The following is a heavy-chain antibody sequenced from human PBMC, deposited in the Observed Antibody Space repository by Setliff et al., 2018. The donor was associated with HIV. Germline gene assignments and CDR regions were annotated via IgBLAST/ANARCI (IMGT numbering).Heavy chain of an antibody. CDR1: GFTLNSYA. CDR2: ISYDGNNK. CDR3: AREGASSGHAGCFDS. D-gene: IGHD6-19*01. V-gene: IGHV3-30*04. J-gene: IGHJ4*02. Sequence: PGGSLRLSCAASGFTLNSYAMHWVRQAPGKGLQWVSVISYDGNNKKYADSVKGRFTISRDNAKNTMYLEMNSLRVEDTSVYYCAREGASSGHAGCFDSWGQGALVTVSS.